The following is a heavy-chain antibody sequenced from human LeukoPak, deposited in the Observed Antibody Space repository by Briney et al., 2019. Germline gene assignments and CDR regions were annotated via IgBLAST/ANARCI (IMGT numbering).Heavy chain of an antibody. Sequence: ASVKVSCKASGYTFTSYEINWVRQATGQGLEWMGWISVYNGNTNYAQKLQGRVTMTTDTSTSTAYMELRSLRSDDTAVYYCARDYYGSGSYSYGFDIWGQGTMVTVSS. J-gene: IGHJ3*02. CDR3: ARDYYGSGSYSYGFDI. V-gene: IGHV1-18*01. CDR2: ISVYNGNT. D-gene: IGHD3-10*01. CDR1: GYTFTSYE.